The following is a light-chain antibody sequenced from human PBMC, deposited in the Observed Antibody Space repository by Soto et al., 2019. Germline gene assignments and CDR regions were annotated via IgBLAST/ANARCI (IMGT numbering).Light chain of an antibody. J-gene: IGKJ1*01. CDR1: QSVSSSY. CDR2: GAS. CDR3: QQYGSSSWT. V-gene: IGKV3-20*01. Sequence: EIVLTQSPGTLSLSPGERATLSCRASQSVSSSYLAWYQQKPGQAPRLLIYGASSRATGIQDRFSGSGSETDFTLTISRLEPEYFAVYYCQQYGSSSWTFGQGTKVEIK.